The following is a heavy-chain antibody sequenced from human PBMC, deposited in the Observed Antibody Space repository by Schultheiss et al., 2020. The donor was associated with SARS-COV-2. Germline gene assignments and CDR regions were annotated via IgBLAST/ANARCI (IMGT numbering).Heavy chain of an antibody. Sequence: GESLKISCVASGFTFSSYGMHWVRQAPGKGLEWVSYISSSSSTIYYADSVKGRFTISRDNAKNSLYLQMNSLRAEDTAVYYCARVDSSGWYAGPMDYWGQGTLVTAPQ. CDR3: ARVDSSGWYAGPMDY. J-gene: IGHJ4*02. CDR2: ISSSSSTI. CDR1: GFTFSSYG. V-gene: IGHV3-48*01. D-gene: IGHD6-19*01.